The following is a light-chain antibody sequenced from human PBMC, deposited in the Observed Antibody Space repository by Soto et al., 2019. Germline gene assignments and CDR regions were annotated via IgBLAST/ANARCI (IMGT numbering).Light chain of an antibody. V-gene: IGKV1-39*01. Sequence: DIQMTQSLSSLSASVGDRVTITCRASRSISSYLNWYQQKPGTAPKLLIFAASSLHSGTPSGFSGSGSGTDFTLTISSLQPDDFATYYCQQTYSAPRTFGQGTKVEIK. CDR2: AAS. CDR1: RSISSY. J-gene: IGKJ1*01. CDR3: QQTYSAPRT.